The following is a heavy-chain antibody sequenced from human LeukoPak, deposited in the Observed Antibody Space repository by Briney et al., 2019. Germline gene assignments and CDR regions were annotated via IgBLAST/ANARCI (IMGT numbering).Heavy chain of an antibody. Sequence: SETLSLTCTVSGGSISGYYWSWIRQPAGKGLEWIGRIYTTGSTNYNPSLKSRVTMSVDTPKNQFSLKLSSVTAADTAVYYCARVTAGGTWDYWGQGTLVTVSS. CDR1: GGSISGYY. J-gene: IGHJ4*02. D-gene: IGHD6-13*01. V-gene: IGHV4-4*07. CDR2: IYTTGST. CDR3: ARVTAGGTWDY.